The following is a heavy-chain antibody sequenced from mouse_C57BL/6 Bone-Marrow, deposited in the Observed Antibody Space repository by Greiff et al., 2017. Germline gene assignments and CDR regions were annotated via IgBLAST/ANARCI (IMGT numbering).Heavy chain of an antibody. CDR3: TREAPANWDWYFDV. CDR2: ISSGGDYI. J-gene: IGHJ1*03. CDR1: GFTFSSYA. Sequence: EVQLQQSGEGLVKPGGSLKLSCAASGFTFSSYAMSWVRQTPEQRLEWVAYISSGGDYIYYADTVKGRFTISRDNARNTLYLQMSSLKSEDTAMYYCTREAPANWDWYFDVWGTGTTVTVSS. V-gene: IGHV5-9-1*02. D-gene: IGHD4-1*01.